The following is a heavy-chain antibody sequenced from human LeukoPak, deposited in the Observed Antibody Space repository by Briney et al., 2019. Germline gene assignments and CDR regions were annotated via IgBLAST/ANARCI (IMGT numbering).Heavy chain of an antibody. D-gene: IGHD6-19*01. V-gene: IGHV3-48*03. CDR2: IKASESGI. Sequence: GGSLRLSCAVYGFSFSNYEMNSVRQAPGKGQELLSYIKASESGIHYAHTVKGRFTISRDNAKNSVYLQMIRLRAEDTAVYDCARDRGGWYRWFDPWGQGTLVTVSS. CDR3: ARDRGGWYRWFDP. CDR1: GFSFSNYE. J-gene: IGHJ5*02.